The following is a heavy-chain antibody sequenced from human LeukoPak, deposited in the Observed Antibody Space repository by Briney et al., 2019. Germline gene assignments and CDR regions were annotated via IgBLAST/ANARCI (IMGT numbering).Heavy chain of an antibody. CDR2: IIPILGIA. J-gene: IGHJ4*02. CDR3: ARSLFRGGDHFDY. CDR1: GGTFSSYA. Sequence: ASVKVSCKASGGTFSSYAISWVRQAPGQGLEWMGRIIPILGIANYAQKFQGRVTITADKSTSTAYMELSSLRSEDTAVYYCARSLFRGGDHFDYWGQGTLVTVSS. V-gene: IGHV1-69*04. D-gene: IGHD2-21*01.